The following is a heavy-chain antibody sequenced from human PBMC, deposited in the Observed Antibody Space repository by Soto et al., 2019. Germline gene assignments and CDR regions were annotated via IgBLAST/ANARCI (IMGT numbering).Heavy chain of an antibody. Sequence: ASVKVSCKASGFTFISYGIFWVRQAPGQGLEWMGWISTYNGNTNYAQKLQGRVTMTTDTSTSTAYMELRSLRADDTAVYYCARDFYDFRSGYPPSCFDPWGQGTLVTVSS. J-gene: IGHJ5*02. CDR2: ISTYNGNT. V-gene: IGHV1-18*04. CDR3: ARDFYDFRSGYPPSCFDP. D-gene: IGHD3-3*01. CDR1: GFTFISYG.